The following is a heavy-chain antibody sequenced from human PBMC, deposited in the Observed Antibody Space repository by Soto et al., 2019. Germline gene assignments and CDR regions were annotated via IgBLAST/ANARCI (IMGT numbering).Heavy chain of an antibody. CDR3: ARVPDY. V-gene: IGHV4-38-2*02. CDR2: IYHTGST. Sequence: SETLSLTCSVSGYSIVSGYYWGWIRQPPGRGLEWIGTIYHTGSTWYNPSLKSRVTISVDTSKNQFSLKIISVTAADTAVYYCARVPDYWGQGTLVTVSS. J-gene: IGHJ4*02. CDR1: GYSIVSGYY.